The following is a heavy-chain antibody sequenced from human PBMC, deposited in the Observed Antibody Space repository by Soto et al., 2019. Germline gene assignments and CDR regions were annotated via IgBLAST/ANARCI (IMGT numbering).Heavy chain of an antibody. D-gene: IGHD3-22*01. Sequence: PGGSPRRSCAASGFTLSRHTMNWVRQAPGKGLEWVSFIGSRTSDIYYADSVKGRFTISRDNAKNSLYLDLTRLRAEDTAVYFCVRDYYDTSGYTNTYDMWGQGTMATFSS. CDR1: GFTLSRHT. CDR2: IGSRTSDI. CDR3: VRDYYDTSGYTNTYDM. V-gene: IGHV3-21*01. J-gene: IGHJ3*02.